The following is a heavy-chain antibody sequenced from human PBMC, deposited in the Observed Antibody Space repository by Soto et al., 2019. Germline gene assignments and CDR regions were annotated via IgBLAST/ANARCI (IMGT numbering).Heavy chain of an antibody. Sequence: PGESLKISCKGSGYIFTDHCIGWVRQMPGKGLEYMGIIYPGDSDTRYSPSFQGQVTISADKSISTAYLQWSSLKASDTAMYYCVRNDSSGCLAFDLWGQGTLLTVSP. CDR2: IYPGDSDT. V-gene: IGHV5-51*03. J-gene: IGHJ1*01. CDR3: VRNDSSGCLAFDL. CDR1: GYIFTDHC. D-gene: IGHD6-19*01.